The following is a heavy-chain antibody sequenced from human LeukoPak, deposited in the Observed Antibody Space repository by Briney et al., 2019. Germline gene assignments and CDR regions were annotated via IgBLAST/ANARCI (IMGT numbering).Heavy chain of an antibody. V-gene: IGHV3-23*01. Sequence: GGTLRFYCAASGFTFCSYAMSWLRQAQGKGLMWVAATNGSGGSKYYADFVQVRFTISSANSKETLYLDMNSLGAEDTAVYYCATAMEDYNTFPPLFQHWGQGTLVTASS. CDR1: GFTFCSYA. J-gene: IGHJ1*01. CDR3: ATAMEDYNTFPPLFQH. CDR2: TNGSGGSK. D-gene: IGHD4-11*01.